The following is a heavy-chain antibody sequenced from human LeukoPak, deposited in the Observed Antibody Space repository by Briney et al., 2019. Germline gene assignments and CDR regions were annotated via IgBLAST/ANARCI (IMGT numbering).Heavy chain of an antibody. CDR3: VRSYDWVFDY. CDR1: GDSVSRHDLT. CDR2: TFYRSKWYN. D-gene: IGHD1-1*01. Sequence: SQALSLTCAISGDSVSRHDLTWDWVRQSPSRGLEWLGRTFYRSKWYNDYAVSVKSRITVSPDTSKNQFSLHLNSVTPEDTAVYYCVRSYDWVFDYWGQGTRVTVSS. J-gene: IGHJ4*02. V-gene: IGHV6-1*01.